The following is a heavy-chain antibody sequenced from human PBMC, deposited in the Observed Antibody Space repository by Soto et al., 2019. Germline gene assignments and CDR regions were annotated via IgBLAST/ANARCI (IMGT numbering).Heavy chain of an antibody. CDR1: GYSFTSYW. CDR3: YCYSTVVCSSSSCHNCIDV. D-gene: IGHD2-2*01. V-gene: IGHV5-51*01. J-gene: IGHJ5*02. Sequence: GESLKISCKGSGYSFTSYWIGWVRQMPGKGLEWMGIIYPGDSDTRYSPSFQGQVTISADKSISTAYLQWSSLKASDTAMYYWYCYSTVVCSSSSCHNCIDVWGQGTPVTVSS. CDR2: IYPGDSDT.